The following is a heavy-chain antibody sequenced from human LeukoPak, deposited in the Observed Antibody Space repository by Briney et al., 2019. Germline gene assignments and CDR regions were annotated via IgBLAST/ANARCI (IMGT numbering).Heavy chain of an antibody. J-gene: IGHJ4*02. D-gene: IGHD3-10*01. CDR3: ARSSGSGSSYNYFDY. Sequence: GGSLRLSCVVSGFTFSSYRMNWVRQAPGKGLEWVSYISSSSSTIYYADSVEGRFTISRDNAKNSLSLQMNSLRDEDTAVYYCARSSGSGSSYNYFDYWGQGTLVTVSS. V-gene: IGHV3-48*02. CDR1: GFTFSSYR. CDR2: ISSSSSTI.